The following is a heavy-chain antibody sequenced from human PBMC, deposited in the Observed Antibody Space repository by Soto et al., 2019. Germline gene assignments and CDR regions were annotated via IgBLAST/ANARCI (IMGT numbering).Heavy chain of an antibody. CDR3: AKAAPYGSGSYGDYFDY. CDR2: ISGSGGST. D-gene: IGHD3-10*01. V-gene: IGHV3-23*01. Sequence: GGSLRLSCAASGFTFSSYAMSWVRQAPGKGLEWVSAISGSGGSTYYVDSVKGRFTISRDNSKNTLYLQMNSLRAEDTAVYYCAKAAPYGSGSYGDYFDYWGQGTLVTVSS. J-gene: IGHJ4*02. CDR1: GFTFSSYA.